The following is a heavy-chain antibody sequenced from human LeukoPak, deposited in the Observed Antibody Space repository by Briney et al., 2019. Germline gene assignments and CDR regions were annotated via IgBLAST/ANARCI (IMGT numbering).Heavy chain of an antibody. Sequence: GGSLRLSCAASGFTFSSYGMHWVRQAPGKGLEWVAVISYDGSNKYYADSVKGRFTISRDNAKNSLYLQMNSLRAEDTAVYYCARVVVVAANWGQGTLVTVSS. CDR2: ISYDGSNK. J-gene: IGHJ4*02. CDR3: ARVVVVAAN. D-gene: IGHD2-15*01. CDR1: GFTFSSYG. V-gene: IGHV3-30*03.